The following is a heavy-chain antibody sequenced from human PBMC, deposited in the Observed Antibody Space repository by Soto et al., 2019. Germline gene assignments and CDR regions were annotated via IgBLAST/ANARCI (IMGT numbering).Heavy chain of an antibody. CDR2: INPNSGAT. D-gene: IGHD3-10*01. V-gene: IGHV1-46*04. J-gene: IGHJ6*02. CDR3: ASRGLCDMDV. CDR1: GDTFTTNY. Sequence: QEQLVQSGAEAKEPGASLKVSCKASGDTFTTNYIHWVRQAPGQGLEWMGRINPNSGATLYAQKLQGRLTLTTDTSTSTVYMDLNSLKSEDSAVYYCASRGLCDMDVWGQGTTVTVSS.